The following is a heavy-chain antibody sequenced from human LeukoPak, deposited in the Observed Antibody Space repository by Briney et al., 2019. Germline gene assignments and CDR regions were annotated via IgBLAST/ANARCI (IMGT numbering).Heavy chain of an antibody. J-gene: IGHJ4*02. CDR3: VKERPGKAYADY. Sequence: AGGSLRLSCAASGFTFSSCAMSWVRQAPGKGLEWVSAISGSGDKTYYADSVKGRLIITSDNSRFTVHLQMNSLRGEDTAVYYCVKERPGKAYADYWGQGPPVTVSS. CDR2: ISGSGDKT. D-gene: IGHD1-26*01. V-gene: IGHV3-23*01. CDR1: GFTFSSCA.